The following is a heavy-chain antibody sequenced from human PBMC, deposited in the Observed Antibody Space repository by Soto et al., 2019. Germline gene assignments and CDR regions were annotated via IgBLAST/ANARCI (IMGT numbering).Heavy chain of an antibody. V-gene: IGHV3-66*01. D-gene: IGHD2-15*01. CDR2: IHDGDST. J-gene: IGHJ4*02. CDR1: GFTVSSDF. CDR3: ANRGY. Sequence: EVQLVESGGGLVQPGGFLRLSCVASGFTVSSDFMSWVRQAPGKGLEWVSMIHDGDSTYYADPVKGRFTISRDTSKNTLYLQMNSLRAEDTAVYHCANRGYWGQGTLVTVSS.